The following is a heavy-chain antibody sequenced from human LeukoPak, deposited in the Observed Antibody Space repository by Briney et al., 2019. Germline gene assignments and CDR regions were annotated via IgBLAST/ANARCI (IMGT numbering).Heavy chain of an antibody. CDR2: IIFDGSNK. V-gene: IGHV3-30*03. CDR1: GFTFKTYG. CDR3: ARDLSGIAGYTYGRGIDY. Sequence: GGSLRLSCAAYGFTFKTYGMHWVRQAPGKGLEWVAVIIFDGSNKYYADSVKGRFTISRDNAKTSLYLQMNSLRAEDTAVYYCARDLSGIAGYTYGRGIDYWGQGTLVTVSS. J-gene: IGHJ4*02. D-gene: IGHD5-18*01.